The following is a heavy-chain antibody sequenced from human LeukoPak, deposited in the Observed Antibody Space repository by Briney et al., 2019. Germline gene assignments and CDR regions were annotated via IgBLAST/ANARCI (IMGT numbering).Heavy chain of an antibody. Sequence: GGSLRLSCVASEFTFSNYGMHWVRQAPGQGLEWVALIRSDGSNEYYEDSVKGRFTISRDNSKNILYLQMNSLRAEDTAVYYCARARGTYSNALDSWGQGSLVTVSS. V-gene: IGHV3-30*02. CDR1: EFTFSNYG. CDR2: IRSDGSNE. CDR3: ARARGTYSNALDS. D-gene: IGHD2-15*01. J-gene: IGHJ5*01.